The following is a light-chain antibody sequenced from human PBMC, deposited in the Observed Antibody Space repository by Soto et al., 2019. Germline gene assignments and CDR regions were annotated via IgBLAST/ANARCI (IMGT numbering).Light chain of an antibody. J-gene: IGKJ1*01. V-gene: IGKV1-5*01. Sequence: RMTQSPSTVSASVADRVTITCRASQSISDSLAWYQQKPGKAPDLLISDVSSLERGVASRFSGSGSGTEFTLTISSMQPDDFATYYCQQYHGYSRTFGQGTKVDIK. CDR3: QQYHGYSRT. CDR2: DVS. CDR1: QSISDS.